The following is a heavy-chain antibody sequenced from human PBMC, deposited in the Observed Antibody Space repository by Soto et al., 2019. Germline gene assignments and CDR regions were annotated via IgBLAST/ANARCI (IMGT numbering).Heavy chain of an antibody. CDR2: ITGTGGET. V-gene: IGHV3-23*01. J-gene: IGHJ5*02. Sequence: GGSLRLSCAASGFTFSSYAMSWVRQAPGKGLEWVSTITGTGGETYYADSVKGRLTISRDNSKNTLYVQMNSLRAEDTAIYYCAPRLNYSIHWYCFDPWGQGTLVTVSS. CDR3: APRLNYSIHWYCFDP. CDR1: GFTFSSYA. D-gene: IGHD6-13*01.